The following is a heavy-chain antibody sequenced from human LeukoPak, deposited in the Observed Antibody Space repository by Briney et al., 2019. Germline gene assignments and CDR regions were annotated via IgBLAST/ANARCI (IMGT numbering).Heavy chain of an antibody. CDR2: INPNSGGT. J-gene: IGHJ3*02. D-gene: IGHD2-15*01. V-gene: IGHV1-2*04. CDR3: ARGGVVVVAAIREDDAFDI. CDR1: GYTFTGYY. Sequence: ASVKVSCKASGYTFTGYYMHWVRQAPGQGLEWMGWINPNSGGTNYAQKFQGWVTMTRDTSISTAYMELSRLRSDDTAVYYCARGGVVVVAAIREDDAFDIWGQGTMVTVSS.